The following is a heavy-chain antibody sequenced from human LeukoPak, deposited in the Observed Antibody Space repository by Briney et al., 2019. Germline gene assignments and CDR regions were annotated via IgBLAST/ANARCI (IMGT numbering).Heavy chain of an antibody. J-gene: IGHJ3*02. CDR1: GGSISSSSYY. V-gene: IGHV4-39*01. D-gene: IGHD2-15*01. CDR3: AGVVAASKFAFDI. CDR2: IYYSGST. Sequence: TSETLSLTCTVSGGSISSSSYYWGWIRQPPGKGLEWIGSIYYSGSTYYNPSLKSRVTISVDTSKNQFSLKLSSVTAADTAVYYCAGVVAASKFAFDIWGQGTMVTVSS.